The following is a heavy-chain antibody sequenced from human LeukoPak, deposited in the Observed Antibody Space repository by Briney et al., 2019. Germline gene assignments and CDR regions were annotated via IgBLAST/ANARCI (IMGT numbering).Heavy chain of an antibody. CDR3: ARLGGYYYDSSGYYSG. Sequence: GGSLRLSCAASGFTFSSYEMNWVRQAPGKGLEWVSYISSSGSTIYYADSVKGRFTISRDNAKNSLYLQMISLRAEDTAVYYCARLGGYYYDSSGYYSGWGQGTLVTVSS. CDR2: ISSSGSTI. V-gene: IGHV3-48*03. CDR1: GFTFSSYE. J-gene: IGHJ4*02. D-gene: IGHD3-22*01.